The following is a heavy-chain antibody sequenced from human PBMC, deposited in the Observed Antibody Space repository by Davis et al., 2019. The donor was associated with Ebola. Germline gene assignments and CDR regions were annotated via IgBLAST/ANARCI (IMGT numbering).Heavy chain of an antibody. D-gene: IGHD6-19*01. J-gene: IGHJ3*02. CDR1: GGSFSGYY. CDR3: ASIAVAGTGSFDI. Sequence: PSETLSLTCAVYGGSFSGYYWSWIRQPPGKGLEWIGEINHSGSTNYNPSLKSRVTISVDTSKYQFSLKLSSVTAADTAVYYCASIAVAGTGSFDIWGQGTMVTVSS. V-gene: IGHV4-34*01. CDR2: INHSGST.